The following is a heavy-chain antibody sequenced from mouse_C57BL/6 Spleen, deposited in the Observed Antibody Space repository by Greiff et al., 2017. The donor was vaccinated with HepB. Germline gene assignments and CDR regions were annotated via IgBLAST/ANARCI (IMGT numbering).Heavy chain of an antibody. J-gene: IGHJ4*01. CDR2: IHPNSGST. CDR1: GYTFTSYW. D-gene: IGHD1-1*01. Sequence: VQLQQPGAELVKPGASVKLSCKASGYTFTSYWMHWVKQRPGQGLEWIGMIHPNSGSTNYNEKFKSKATLTVDKSSSTAYMQLSSLTSEDSAVYYCGGYGSSPYYAMDYWGQGTSVTVSS. CDR3: GGYGSSPYYAMDY. V-gene: IGHV1-64*01.